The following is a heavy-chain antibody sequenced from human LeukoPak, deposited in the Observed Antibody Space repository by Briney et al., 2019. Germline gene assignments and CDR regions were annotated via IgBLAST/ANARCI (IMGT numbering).Heavy chain of an antibody. CDR3: ARAAVAGGH. CDR2: IYGDGTT. J-gene: IGHJ4*02. D-gene: IGHD6-19*01. V-gene: IGHV3-66*01. Sequence: GGSLRLSCAASGFTVSSNYMYWVRQAPGKGLEWVSVIYGDGTTYYADSVEARFTISRDNSRNTLYLQMNSLRAEDTAVYYCARAAVAGGHWGQGTLVTVSS. CDR1: GFTVSSNY.